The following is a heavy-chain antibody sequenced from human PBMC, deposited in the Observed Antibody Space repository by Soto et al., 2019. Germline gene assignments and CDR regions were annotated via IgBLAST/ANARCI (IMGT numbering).Heavy chain of an antibody. J-gene: IGHJ4*02. V-gene: IGHV4-31*03. Sequence: QVQLQESGPGLVKPSETLSLTCTVSGGSISSGGHYWNWIRQYPGKGLEWIGYIHDSGSTYYNPSLTSRVIISLDSSKNLFSLKLTSVTAADTAVYFCASESQNLYYNFWSGYYTFWGQGTLVTVSS. CDR3: ASESQNLYYNFWSGYYTF. CDR1: GGSISSGGHY. D-gene: IGHD3-3*01. CDR2: IHDSGST.